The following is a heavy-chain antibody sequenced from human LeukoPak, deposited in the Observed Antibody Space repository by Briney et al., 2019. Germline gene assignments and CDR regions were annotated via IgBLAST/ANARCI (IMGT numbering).Heavy chain of an antibody. Sequence: GGALRLSCASCGFIFSTYWMSGIRQPPGKGLAGVANIKQDGSEKYYVDSVRGRFTISRDNAKSSLYMQKNSLRAEDTAVYYCARDWGVVIAVDRFDYWGQGTLVTVSS. J-gene: IGHJ4*02. D-gene: IGHD2-21*01. CDR2: IKQDGSEK. CDR1: GFIFSTYW. CDR3: ARDWGVVIAVDRFDY. V-gene: IGHV3-7*03.